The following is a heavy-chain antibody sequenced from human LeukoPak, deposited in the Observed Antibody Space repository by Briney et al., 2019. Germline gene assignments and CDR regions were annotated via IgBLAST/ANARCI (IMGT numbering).Heavy chain of an antibody. Sequence: PGGSLRLSCAASGFTFSSYAMSWARQAPGKGLDWFSAISGSGGSTYYADSVKGRFTISRDNSKNTLYLQMNSLRAEDTAVYYCAKDVGEVITAVFDYWGQGTLVTVSS. CDR2: ISGSGGST. J-gene: IGHJ4*02. V-gene: IGHV3-23*01. CDR1: GFTFSSYA. CDR3: AKDVGEVITAVFDY. D-gene: IGHD3-22*01.